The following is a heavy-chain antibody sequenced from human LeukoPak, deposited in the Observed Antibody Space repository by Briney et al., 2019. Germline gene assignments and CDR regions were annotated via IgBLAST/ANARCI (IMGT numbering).Heavy chain of an antibody. CDR3: AKGPSEIYCSSTSCYTGEPAVY. Sequence: GGSLRLSCAASGFTFSSYAMSWVRQAPGKGLEWVSAISGSGGSTYYADSVKGRFTISRDNSKNTLYLQMNSLRAEDTAVYYCAKGPSEIYCSSTSCYTGEPAVYWGQGTLVTVSS. CDR2: ISGSGGST. V-gene: IGHV3-23*01. J-gene: IGHJ4*02. D-gene: IGHD2-2*02. CDR1: GFTFSSYA.